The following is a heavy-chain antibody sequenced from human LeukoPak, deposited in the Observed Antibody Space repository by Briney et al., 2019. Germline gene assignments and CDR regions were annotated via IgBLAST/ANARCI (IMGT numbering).Heavy chain of an antibody. Sequence: ASVKVSCKASGGTFSSYTISWVRQAPGQGLEWMGRIIPILGIANYAQKFQGRVTITADKSTSTAYMELSSLRSEDTAVYYCARGLLDGTPSLDYWGQGTLVTVSS. CDR2: IIPILGIA. V-gene: IGHV1-69*02. J-gene: IGHJ4*02. CDR3: ARGLLDGTPSLDY. D-gene: IGHD1-1*01. CDR1: GGTFSSYT.